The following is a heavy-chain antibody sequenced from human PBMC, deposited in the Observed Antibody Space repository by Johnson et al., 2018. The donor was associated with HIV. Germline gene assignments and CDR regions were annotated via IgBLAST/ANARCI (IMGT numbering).Heavy chain of an antibody. V-gene: IGHV3-30-3*01. CDR1: GFTFSSYA. CDR2: ISYDGSNK. J-gene: IGHJ3*02. D-gene: IGHD5-12*01. CDR3: AKDQIKRLPVDWAFDI. Sequence: QMQLVESGGGVVQPGRSLRLSCAASGFTFSSYAMHWVRQAPGKGLEWVAVISYDGSNKYYADSVKGRFTISRDNRKNTLYMQMNSLRAEDTAVYYCAKDQIKRLPVDWAFDIWGQGTMVTVSS.